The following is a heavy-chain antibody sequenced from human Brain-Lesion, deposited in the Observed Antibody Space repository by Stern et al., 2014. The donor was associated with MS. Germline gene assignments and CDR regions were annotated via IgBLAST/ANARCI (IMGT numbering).Heavy chain of an antibody. J-gene: IGHJ6*02. V-gene: IGHV4-61*02. CDR2: IFNSGST. Sequence: QVQLQESGPGLVKPSQTLSLSCTVSGGSISSGGYYWSWIRQPAGKGLEWIGRIFNSGSTSYNPSLKSRGTLTKHTSKTQFSLRLNSMTAADTAVYYCARGRVVPGFQYYATDVWGQGTTVIVSS. CDR1: GGSISSGGYY. D-gene: IGHD2-2*01. CDR3: ARGRVVPGFQYYATDV.